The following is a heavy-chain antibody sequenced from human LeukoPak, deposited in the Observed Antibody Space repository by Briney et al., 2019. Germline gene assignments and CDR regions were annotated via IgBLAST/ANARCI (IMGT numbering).Heavy chain of an antibody. V-gene: IGHV4-39*01. J-gene: IGHJ3*01. CDR2: IFYSGTT. CDR3: VKRNGYGWQFSSGFDV. Sequence: SETLSLTCTVSGGSIRNPDHFWGWVRQAPGKGLEWLGTIFYSGTTRDNPSLKRRVTMSVDSSANQFSLRLRSVTAADTGVYYCVKRNGYGWQFSSGFDVWGQGAMVIVSS. D-gene: IGHD4-17*01. CDR1: GGSIRNPDHF.